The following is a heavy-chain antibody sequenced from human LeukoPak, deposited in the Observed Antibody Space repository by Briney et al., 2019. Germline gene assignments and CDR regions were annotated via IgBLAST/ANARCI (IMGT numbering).Heavy chain of an antibody. J-gene: IGHJ4*02. V-gene: IGHV4-30-2*01. CDR2: IYHSGST. D-gene: IGHD3-10*01. Sequence: SETLSLTCAVSGGSISSGGYSWSWIRQPPGKGLEWIGYIYHSGSTYYNPSLKSRVTISVDRSKNQFSLRLSSVTAADTAVYYCARSYYFDYWGQGTLVTVSS. CDR1: GGSISSGGYS. CDR3: ARSYYFDY.